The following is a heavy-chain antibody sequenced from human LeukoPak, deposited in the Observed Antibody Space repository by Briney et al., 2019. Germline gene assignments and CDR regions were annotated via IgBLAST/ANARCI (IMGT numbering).Heavy chain of an antibody. CDR1: GFTFSSYS. CDR2: ISYDGSKK. V-gene: IGHV3-30*04. CDR3: ARDLKTAMDYFDY. J-gene: IGHJ4*02. Sequence: GGSLRLSCAASGFTFSSYSMHWVRQAPGKGLEGVAIISYDGSKKYYADSVKGRLTISRDNSKNTLFLQMNSLRPEDTAVYYCARDLKTAMDYFDYWGQGALVTVSS. D-gene: IGHD2-2*01.